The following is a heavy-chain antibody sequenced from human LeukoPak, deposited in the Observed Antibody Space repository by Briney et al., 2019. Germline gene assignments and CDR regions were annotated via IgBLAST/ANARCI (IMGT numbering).Heavy chain of an antibody. J-gene: IGHJ4*02. D-gene: IGHD3-3*01. V-gene: IGHV6-1*01. Sequence: SQTLSLTCTISGDSVSSSSTGWNWIRQSPSRGLEWLGRTYYKSSWSYDYAVSVRSRITVYPDTSKNQFSLKLTSVTAADTAVYYCARNYDFWSGYLDYWGQGTLVTVSS. CDR2: TYYKSSWSY. CDR3: ARNYDFWSGYLDY. CDR1: GDSVSSSSTG.